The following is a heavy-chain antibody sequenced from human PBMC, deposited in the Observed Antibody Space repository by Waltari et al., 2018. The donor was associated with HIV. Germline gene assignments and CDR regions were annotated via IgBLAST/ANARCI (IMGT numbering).Heavy chain of an antibody. CDR1: GGTFSNYA. J-gene: IGHJ3*02. V-gene: IGHV1-69*06. CDR2: IIPIFGTA. D-gene: IGHD6-13*01. CDR3: AREGEIAAAGTAGSAFDI. Sequence: QVQLVQSGAEVKKPGSSVKVSCKASGGTFSNYAISWVRQATGQGLEWMGGIIPIFGTANYAQKFQGRVTIIADKSTSTAYMELSRLRCEDTAVYYCAREGEIAAAGTAGSAFDIWGQGTMVTVSS.